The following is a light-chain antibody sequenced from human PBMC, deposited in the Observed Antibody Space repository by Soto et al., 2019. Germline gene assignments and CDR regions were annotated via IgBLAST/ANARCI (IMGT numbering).Light chain of an antibody. J-gene: IGKJ4*01. V-gene: IGKV3-11*01. CDR1: QSLSSNY. Sequence: EFVLTQAPGTLSCSPGEGATLSCRASQSLSSNYLAWYQHKPAQAPRLLIYDASKRATGIPARFNGSGSGTDFTLTISSLEPEDFAVYYCQQRSSWLTFGGGTKVDIK. CDR2: DAS. CDR3: QQRSSWLT.